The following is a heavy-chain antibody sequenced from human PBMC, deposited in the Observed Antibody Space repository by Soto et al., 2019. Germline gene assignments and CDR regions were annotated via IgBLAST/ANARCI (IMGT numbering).Heavy chain of an antibody. V-gene: IGHV4-30-2*01. D-gene: IGHD4-17*01. Sequence: SETMFLTCAVAGGSISSGCYSWSWLRQPPGKGLEWIGYIFHSGSTNYNPSLKSRVTISVDTSKNQFSLKLSSVTAADTAVYYCARRYGPGFDYWGQGTLVTVSS. J-gene: IGHJ4*02. CDR2: IFHSGST. CDR1: GGSISSGCYS. CDR3: ARRYGPGFDY.